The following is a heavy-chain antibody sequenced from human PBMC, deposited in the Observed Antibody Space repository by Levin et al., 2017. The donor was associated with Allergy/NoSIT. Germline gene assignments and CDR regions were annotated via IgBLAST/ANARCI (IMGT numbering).Heavy chain of an antibody. J-gene: IGHJ6*02. CDR3: ARGQYSSGWYGYGMNV. Sequence: GESLKISCAASGIAFRDYWMHWVRQVPGKGLVWVSRINSDGSSTSYADSLKGRFTISRDNAKNTLYLQMNSLRDEDTAVYFCARGQYSSGWYGYGMNVWGHGTTVTVSS. CDR2: INSDGSST. CDR1: GIAFRDYW. V-gene: IGHV3-74*01. D-gene: IGHD6-19*01.